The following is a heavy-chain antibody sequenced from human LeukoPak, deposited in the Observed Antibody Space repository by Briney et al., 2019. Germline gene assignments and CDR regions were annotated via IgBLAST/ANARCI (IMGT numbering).Heavy chain of an antibody. V-gene: IGHV3-30*18. CDR2: ISYDGSNK. Sequence: PGRSLRLSCAASGFTFSSYGMHWVRQAPGKGLEWVAVISYDGSNKYYADSVKGRFTISGDNSKNTLYLQMNSLRAEDTAVYYCAKNRATIPRTNSFDPWGQGTLVTVSS. CDR3: AKNRATIPRTNSFDP. CDR1: GFTFSSYG. J-gene: IGHJ5*02. D-gene: IGHD1-14*01.